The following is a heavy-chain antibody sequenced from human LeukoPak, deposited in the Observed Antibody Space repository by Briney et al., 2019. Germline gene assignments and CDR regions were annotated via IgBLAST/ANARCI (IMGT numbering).Heavy chain of an antibody. CDR3: ASMITFGGVIVPPFDY. D-gene: IGHD3-16*02. J-gene: IGHJ4*02. V-gene: IGHV3-48*03. CDR2: ISSSGTTI. CDR1: GFTFSSYE. Sequence: GGSLRLSCAASGFTFSSYEMNWFRQAPVKGLEWVSYISSSGTTIYYADSVKGRFTISRDNAKNSLYLQMNSLRAEDTAVYYCASMITFGGVIVPPFDYWGQGTLVTVSS.